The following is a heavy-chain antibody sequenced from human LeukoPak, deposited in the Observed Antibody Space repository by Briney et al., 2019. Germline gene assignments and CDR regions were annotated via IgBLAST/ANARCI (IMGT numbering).Heavy chain of an antibody. CDR1: GGSISSSSYY. V-gene: IGHV4-39*01. J-gene: IGHJ2*01. CDR2: IYYSGST. D-gene: IGHD6-13*01. Sequence: PSETLSLTCTVSGGSISSSSYYWGWIRQPPGKGLEWIGSIYYSGSTYYNPSLKSRVTISVDTSKNQFSLKLSSVPAADTAVYYCASHASSWSLWYFDLWGRGTLDTVSS. CDR3: ASHASSWSLWYFDL.